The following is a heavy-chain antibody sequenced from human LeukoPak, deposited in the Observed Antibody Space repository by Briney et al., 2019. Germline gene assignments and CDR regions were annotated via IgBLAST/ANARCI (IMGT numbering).Heavy chain of an antibody. V-gene: IGHV3-30*18. J-gene: IGHJ4*02. Sequence: GGSLRLSCVASGFTFGSHGMHWVRQAPGKALEWVAAVSYDGGHKYHADSVKGRFTISRDNSKNILYLEMSSLRDEDTAVYSCAKCRGTGSCYSGGIDYLGQGTQVTVSS. CDR1: GFTFGSHG. CDR3: AKCRGTGSCYSGGIDY. D-gene: IGHD2-15*01. CDR2: VSYDGGHK.